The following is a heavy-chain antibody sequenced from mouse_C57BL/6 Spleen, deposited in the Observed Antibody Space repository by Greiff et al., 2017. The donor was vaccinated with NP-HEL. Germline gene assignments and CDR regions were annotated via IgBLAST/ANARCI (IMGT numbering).Heavy chain of an antibody. CDR1: GFTFSDYY. CDR3: ARDNGRYFDV. CDR2: INYDGSST. V-gene: IGHV5-16*01. Sequence: EVQLVESEGGLVQPGSSMKLSCTASGFTFSDYYMAWVRQVPEKGLEWVANINYDGSSTYYLDSLKSRFIISRDNAKNILYLQMSSLKSEDTATYYCARDNGRYFDVWGTGTTVTVSS. J-gene: IGHJ1*03.